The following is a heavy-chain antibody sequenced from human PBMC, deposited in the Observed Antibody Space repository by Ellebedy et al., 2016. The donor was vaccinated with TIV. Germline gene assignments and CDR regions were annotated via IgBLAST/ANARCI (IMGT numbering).Heavy chain of an antibody. CDR2: SYYTGST. CDR1: GGSIRSYY. J-gene: IGHJ3*02. CDR3: ARFITMVVVVMPSDAFDI. Sequence: MPSETLSLTCTVSGGSIRSYYWTWIRQPPGKGLEWIGYSYYTGSTNYNPSLKSRVTISVDTSKNQFSLKLSSVTAADTAVYYCARFITMVVVVMPSDAFDIWGQGTMVTVSS. D-gene: IGHD3-22*01. V-gene: IGHV4-59*08.